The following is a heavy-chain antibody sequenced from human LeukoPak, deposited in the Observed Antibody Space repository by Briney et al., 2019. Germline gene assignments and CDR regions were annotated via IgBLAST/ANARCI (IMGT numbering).Heavy chain of an antibody. CDR3: ARDSRGSGYPVNYFDY. CDR1: GFTFSDYY. CDR2: ISSSGSTI. D-gene: IGHD3-22*01. J-gene: IGHJ4*02. V-gene: IGHV3-11*01. Sequence: GGSLRLSCAASGFTFSDYYMSWIRQAPGKGLEWVSYISSSGSTIYYADSVKGRFTISRDNAKNSLYLQMNSLRAEDTAVYYCARDSRGSGYPVNYFDYWGQGTLVTVSS.